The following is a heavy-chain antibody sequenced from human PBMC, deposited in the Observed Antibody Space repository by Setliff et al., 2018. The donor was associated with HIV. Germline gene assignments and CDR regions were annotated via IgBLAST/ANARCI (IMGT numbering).Heavy chain of an antibody. CDR3: ARATESSYDLLTAFWFFDS. CDR1: GGSIRSDNYY. Sequence: SETLSLTCRVSGGSIRSDNYYWAWIRQPPGKRLEWIASIHHTGGTYYNPSLKSRVTMSVDTSKNQLSLKVASVTAADTALYFCARATESSYDLLTAFWFFDSWGQGTPVTVSS. CDR2: IHHTGGT. V-gene: IGHV4-39*07. J-gene: IGHJ4*02. D-gene: IGHD3-9*01.